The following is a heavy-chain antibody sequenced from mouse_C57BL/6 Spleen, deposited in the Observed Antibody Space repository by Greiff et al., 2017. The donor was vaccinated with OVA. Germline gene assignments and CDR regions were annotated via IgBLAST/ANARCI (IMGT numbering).Heavy chain of an antibody. D-gene: IGHD2-13*01. CDR2: IYPGAGDT. V-gene: IGHV1-82*01. CDR3: TKLTVTRYFDV. CDR1: GYAFSSSW. J-gene: IGHJ1*03. Sequence: QVKLQQSGPELVKHGASVKISCKASGYAFSSSWMNWVKQRPGKGLEWIGRIYPGAGDTNYNGKFKGKATLTAEKSSSTAYMQLSSLTSEDSAVYFCTKLTVTRYFDVWGTGTTVTVSS.